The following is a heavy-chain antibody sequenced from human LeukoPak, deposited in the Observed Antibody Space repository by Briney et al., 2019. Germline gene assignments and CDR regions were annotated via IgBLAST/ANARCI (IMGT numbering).Heavy chain of an antibody. J-gene: IGHJ4*02. CDR1: GGTISSYA. V-gene: IGHV1-69*05. CDR3: ARGSDDGFDGYYFDY. CDR2: IIPIFGTT. Sequence: SVKVSCKVSGGTISSYAISWVRQAPGQGLEWMGRIIPIFGTTNYAQKFQGRVTITTDESTSTAYMELSSLRSEDTAVYYCARGSDDGFDGYYFDYWGQGTLVTASS. D-gene: IGHD4-17*01.